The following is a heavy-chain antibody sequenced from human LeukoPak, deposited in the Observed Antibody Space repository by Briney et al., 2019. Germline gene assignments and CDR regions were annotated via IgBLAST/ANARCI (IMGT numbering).Heavy chain of an antibody. D-gene: IGHD6-19*01. CDR1: GYTFTTYG. Sequence: ASVKVSCKASGYTFTTYGISWVRQAPGQGLEWMGWVSVYNGNTKYAQELQGRVTMTTDTSTSTAYMELRSPRSDDTAVYYCARTPGIAVAGGYFDYWGQGTLVTVSS. J-gene: IGHJ4*02. CDR2: VSVYNGNT. V-gene: IGHV1-18*01. CDR3: ARTPGIAVAGGYFDY.